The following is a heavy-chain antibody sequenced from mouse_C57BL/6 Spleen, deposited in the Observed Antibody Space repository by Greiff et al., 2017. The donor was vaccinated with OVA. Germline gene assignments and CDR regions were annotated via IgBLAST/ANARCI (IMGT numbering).Heavy chain of an antibody. CDR1: GFTFSDYY. J-gene: IGHJ2*01. CDR2: ISNGGGST. D-gene: IGHD2-4*01. Sequence: DVKLVESGGGLVQPGGSLKLSCAASGFTFSDYYMYWVRQTPEKRLEWVAYISNGGGSTYYPDTVKGRFTISRDNAKNTLYLQMSRLKSEDTAMYYCARNYDGYFDYWGQGTTLTVSS. CDR3: ARNYDGYFDY. V-gene: IGHV5-12*01.